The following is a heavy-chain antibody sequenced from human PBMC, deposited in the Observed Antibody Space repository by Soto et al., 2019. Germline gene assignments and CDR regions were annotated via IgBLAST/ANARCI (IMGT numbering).Heavy chain of an antibody. Sequence: PSEVRSVTCTSSAGSITIHHYYMGWIRQPPGKGLQLFRSIYAGVSNYYNPSLRIPLTIFVYTAKNLIALNLMSLTAAASAIYYCGSGQSTAWIDNWGLGTKVTVSS. D-gene: IGHD2-2*01. CDR3: GSGQSTAWIDN. V-gene: IGHV4-39*01. J-gene: IGHJ4*02. CDR2: IYAGVSN. CDR1: AGSITIHHYY.